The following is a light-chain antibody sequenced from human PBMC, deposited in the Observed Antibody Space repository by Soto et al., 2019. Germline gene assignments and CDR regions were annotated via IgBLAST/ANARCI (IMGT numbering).Light chain of an antibody. CDR1: RSNIGAGYD. V-gene: IGLV1-40*01. CDR3: QSFDSNLSGWV. J-gene: IGLJ3*02. CDR2: GDT. Sequence: QSVLTQPPSVSGAPGQRVTISCIGSRSNIGAGYDVHWYQQLPGTVPKLLVSGDTNRPSGVPDRFSGSKSGTSASLAITGLQAEDEADYYCQSFDSNLSGWVFGEGTKLTVL.